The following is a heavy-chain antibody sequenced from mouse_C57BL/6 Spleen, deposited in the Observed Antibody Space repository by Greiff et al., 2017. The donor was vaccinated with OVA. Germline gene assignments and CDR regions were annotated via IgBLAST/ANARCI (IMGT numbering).Heavy chain of an antibody. J-gene: IGHJ2*01. CDR1: GFTFSSYG. V-gene: IGHV5-6*01. CDR2: ISSGGSYT. CDR3: ANWDDDY. Sequence: EVQVVESGGDLVKPGGSLKLSCAASGFTFSSYGMSWVRQTPDKRLEWVATISSGGSYTYYPDSVKGRFTISRDNAKNTLYLQMSSLKSEDTAMYYCANWDDDYWGQGTTLTVSS. D-gene: IGHD4-1*01.